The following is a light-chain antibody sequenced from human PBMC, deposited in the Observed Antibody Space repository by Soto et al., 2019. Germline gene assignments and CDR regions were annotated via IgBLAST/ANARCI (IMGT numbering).Light chain of an antibody. CDR3: QQYNNWPPWT. CDR2: GAS. CDR1: QSVSSN. V-gene: IGKV3-15*01. Sequence: EIVMTQSPATLSVSPGERATLSCRASQSVSSNLAWYQQKPGQAPRLLIYGASTRATGIPARFSGSGSGTEFPRTISSRQSEDCEVYYCQQYNNWPPWTFGQGTKVEIK. J-gene: IGKJ1*01.